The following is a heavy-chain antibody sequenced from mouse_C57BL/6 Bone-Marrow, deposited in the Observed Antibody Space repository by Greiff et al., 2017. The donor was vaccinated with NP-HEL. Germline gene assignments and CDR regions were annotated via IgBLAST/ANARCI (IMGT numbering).Heavy chain of an antibody. J-gene: IGHJ3*01. CDR2: IYPGSGNT. CDR3: SGRGDYEWAWFAY. CDR1: GYSFTSYY. Sequence: QVQLKESGPELVKPGASVKISCKASGYSFTSYYIHWVKQRPGQGLEWIGWIYPGSGNTKYNEKFKGKATLTADTTSNTAYMQLSSLTSEDSAVYSWSGRGDYEWAWFAYWGQGTLVTVSA. V-gene: IGHV1-66*01. D-gene: IGHD2-4*01.